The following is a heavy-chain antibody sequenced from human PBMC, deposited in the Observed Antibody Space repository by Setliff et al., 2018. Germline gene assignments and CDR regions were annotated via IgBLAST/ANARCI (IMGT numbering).Heavy chain of an antibody. V-gene: IGHV4-38-2*02. CDR3: ARAREGGYDSSGYYYGMDAFDI. CDR2: ISHSGST. CDR1: GYSISSGHY. D-gene: IGHD3-22*01. Sequence: SETLSLTCTVSGYSISSGHYWGWIRQPTGKGLEWIGSISHSGSTNYNPSLKSRVTISLDTSKNQFSLKLSSVTAADTAVYYCARAREGGYDSSGYYYGMDAFDIWGQGTMVPVSS. J-gene: IGHJ3*02.